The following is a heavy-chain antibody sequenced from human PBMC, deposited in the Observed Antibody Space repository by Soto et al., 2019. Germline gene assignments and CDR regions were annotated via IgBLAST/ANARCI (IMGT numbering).Heavy chain of an antibody. V-gene: IGHV4-31*03. CDR2: IYYSGST. J-gene: IGHJ3*02. CDR3: ARAGGMVRIVTDGFDI. Sequence: QVQLQESGPGLVKPSQTLSLTCTVSGGSINSGGYYWSWIRQHPGKGLDWIGYIYYSGSTYSNPSPTSRATISAATSKNQFSLRLSSVSAADTAVYYCARAGGMVRIVTDGFDIWGQGTMVTVSS. CDR1: GGSINSGGYY. D-gene: IGHD3-10*01.